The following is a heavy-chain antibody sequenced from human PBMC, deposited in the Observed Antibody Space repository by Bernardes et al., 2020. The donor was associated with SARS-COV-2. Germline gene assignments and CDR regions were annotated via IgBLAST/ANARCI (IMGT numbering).Heavy chain of an antibody. D-gene: IGHD6-13*01. V-gene: IGHV1-2*02. CDR2: MYPKTGDT. CDR3: ASVTWSSHDGFDV. Sequence: ASVKVSFKASGYTFTDYHIHWVRQAPGQGLEWMGWMYPKTGDTTFSQNFRGRVTMTRDTSVSTAYMELSRLTFDDTAVYYCASVTWSSHDGFDVWGQGTVLTVSS. CDR1: GYTFTDYH. J-gene: IGHJ3*01.